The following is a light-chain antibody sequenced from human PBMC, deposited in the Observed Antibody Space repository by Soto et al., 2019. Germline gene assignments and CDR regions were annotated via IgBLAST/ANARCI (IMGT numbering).Light chain of an antibody. CDR2: DVF. CDR1: QTVSRN. CDR3: QQRITWPRT. Sequence: EVVMTQSPATLSVSPGERATLSCRASQTVSRNLAWYQQRPGQAPRLLIYDVFTRAAGIPARFSGSGSETEFTLTIRSLQSEDFAVYYCQQRITWPRTFGGGTKVEIK. J-gene: IGKJ4*01. V-gene: IGKV3-15*01.